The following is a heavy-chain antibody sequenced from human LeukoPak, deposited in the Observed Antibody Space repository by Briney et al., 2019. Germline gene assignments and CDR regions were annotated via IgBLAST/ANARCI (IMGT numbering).Heavy chain of an antibody. J-gene: IGHJ3*02. Sequence: PGVSLRLSCAASGLTVSSYYMNWVRQAPGKGLEWVSVIYSDGSTYYADSVKGRFTISRDNSKNTLYLQMNSLRAEDTAVYYCARGSSGYDRDAFDIWGQGTMVTVSS. CDR1: GLTVSSYY. D-gene: IGHD5-12*01. V-gene: IGHV3-53*01. CDR2: IYSDGST. CDR3: ARGSSGYDRDAFDI.